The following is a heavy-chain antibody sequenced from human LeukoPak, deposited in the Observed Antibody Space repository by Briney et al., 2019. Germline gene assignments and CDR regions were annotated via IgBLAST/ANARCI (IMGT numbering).Heavy chain of an antibody. J-gene: IGHJ4*02. CDR3: ARDRGLRYFDSFDG. CDR2: INSDGSST. CDR1: GFTFSSYW. Sequence: GGSLRLSRAASGFTFSSYWMHWVRQAPGKGLVWVSRINSDGSSTSYADSVKGRFTISRDNAKNTLYLQMNSLRAEDTAVYFCARDRGLRYFDSFDGWGQGTLVTVSS. D-gene: IGHD3-9*01. V-gene: IGHV3-74*01.